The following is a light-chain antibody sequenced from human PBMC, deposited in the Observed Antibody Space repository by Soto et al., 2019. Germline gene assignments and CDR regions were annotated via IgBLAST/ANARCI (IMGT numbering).Light chain of an antibody. CDR3: QQRSRAIT. J-gene: IGKJ5*01. CDR1: QSVSSH. Sequence: EILLTQSPATLSLSAWERATLSCRASQSVSSHLAWFQQRPGQAPRLLIYDASNRATGIPARFSGRGSGTDFTLTISSLAPEDFAVYYCQQRSRAITFGQGTRLEIK. CDR2: DAS. V-gene: IGKV3-11*01.